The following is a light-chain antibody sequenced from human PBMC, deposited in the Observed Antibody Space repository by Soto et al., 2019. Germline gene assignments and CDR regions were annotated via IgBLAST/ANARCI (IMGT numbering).Light chain of an antibody. CDR1: QSITTF. V-gene: IGKV1-39*01. J-gene: IGKJ1*01. CDR2: AAS. Sequence: DIQVTQSPSSLSASVGDTVTITCRASQSITTFLNWYQHKPGKAPKLLIYAASTLQGGVPSRFSGSGYGTDFSLTISSLQPDDFATYYCQQSFAIPPTFAQGTKVEIE. CDR3: QQSFAIPPT.